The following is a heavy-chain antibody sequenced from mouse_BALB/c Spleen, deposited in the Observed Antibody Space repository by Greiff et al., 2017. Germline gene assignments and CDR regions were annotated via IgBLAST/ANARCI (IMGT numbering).Heavy chain of an antibody. V-gene: IGHV1S29*02. CDR3: ARGYQYYFDY. CDR2: IYPYNGGT. CDR1: GYTFTDYN. Sequence: EVMLVESGPELVKPGASVKISCKASGYTFTDYNMHWVKQSHGKSLEWIGYIYPYNGGTGYNQKFKSKATLTVDNSSSTAYMELRSLTSEDSAVYYCARGYQYYFDYWGQGTTLTVSS. J-gene: IGHJ2*01. D-gene: IGHD2-14*01.